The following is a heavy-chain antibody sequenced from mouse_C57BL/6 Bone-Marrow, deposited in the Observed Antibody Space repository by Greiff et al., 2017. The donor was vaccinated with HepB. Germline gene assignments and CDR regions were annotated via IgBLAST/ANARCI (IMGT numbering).Heavy chain of an antibody. CDR3: ARLQAYYSKGIPY. CDR1: GYTFTDYA. Sequence: VKLVESGPELVRPGVSVKISCKGSGYTFTDYAMHWVKQSHAKSLEWIGVISTYYGDASYNQKFKDKATMTVDKSSSTAYMELARLTSEDSAVYYCARLQAYYSKGIPYWGQGTLVTVSA. D-gene: IGHD2-5*01. CDR2: ISTYYGDA. J-gene: IGHJ3*01. V-gene: IGHV1-67*01.